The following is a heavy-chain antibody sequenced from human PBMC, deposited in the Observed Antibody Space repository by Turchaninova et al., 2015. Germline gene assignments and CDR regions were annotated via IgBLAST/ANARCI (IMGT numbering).Heavy chain of an antibody. D-gene: IGHD1-1*01. Sequence: QITLKESGPTLVKPTQTLTLPCTFSGFSLPTRTVGVRWFRQPPGKALEWLALIYWDDDKHYNPSLESRLTITKDTSNNQVVLTITNTDPVDTATYYCAHRRPPAARYTATDAFDIWGQGTLVTISS. J-gene: IGHJ3*02. CDR3: AHRRPPAARYTATDAFDI. V-gene: IGHV2-5*02. CDR2: IYWDDDK. CDR1: GFSLPTRTVG.